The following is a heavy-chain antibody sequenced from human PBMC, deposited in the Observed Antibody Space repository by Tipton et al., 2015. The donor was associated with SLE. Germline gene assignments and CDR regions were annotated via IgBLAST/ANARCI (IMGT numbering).Heavy chain of an antibody. CDR2: ISTYDGNT. Sequence: QSGAEVKKPGASVKVSCKASGYTFTSYGISWVRQAPGQGLEWMGWISTYDGNTNYAQNLQGRVTMTTDTSTSTAYMEMRSLRSDDTAVYYCARVVYSFSDAFDIWGQGTLVTVSS. V-gene: IGHV1-18*01. CDR1: GYTFTSYG. D-gene: IGHD6-13*01. CDR3: ARVVYSFSDAFDI. J-gene: IGHJ3*02.